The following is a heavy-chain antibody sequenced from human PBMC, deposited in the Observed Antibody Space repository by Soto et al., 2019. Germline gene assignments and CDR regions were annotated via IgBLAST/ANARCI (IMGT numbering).Heavy chain of an antibody. Sequence: SVKVSCKASGGTFSNYAFNWVRQAPGQGLEWMGGIIPVIDTADYAQKLQGRVTITADESTSTVYMQMNSLRAEDTAVYYCAKISHLGYCTNGVCYSTSEFDYWGQGTLVTVSS. D-gene: IGHD2-8*01. J-gene: IGHJ4*02. V-gene: IGHV1-69*13. CDR3: AKISHLGYCTNGVCYSTSEFDY. CDR2: IIPVIDTA. CDR1: GGTFSNYA.